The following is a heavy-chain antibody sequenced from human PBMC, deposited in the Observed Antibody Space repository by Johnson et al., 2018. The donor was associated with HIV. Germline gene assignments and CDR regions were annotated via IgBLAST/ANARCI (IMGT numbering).Heavy chain of an antibody. J-gene: IGHJ3*02. CDR2: VSFDGSKK. Sequence: QVQLVESGGGVVRPGRSLRLSCTASGFTFSNYPMHCVRQAPGKGLEWVAVVSFDGSKKYHADSVKGRFTISRDNSKNTLYLQMNSLRADDTAVYYCGRGGRVVMEDVFGIWGQGTMVTVSS. V-gene: IGHV3-30*04. CDR1: GFTFSNYP. CDR3: GRGGRVVMEDVFGI. D-gene: IGHD3-3*01.